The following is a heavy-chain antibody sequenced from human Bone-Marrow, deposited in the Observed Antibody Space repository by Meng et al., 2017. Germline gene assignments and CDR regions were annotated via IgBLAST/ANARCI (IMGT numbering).Heavy chain of an antibody. CDR3: ARDWDGYNYYDL. D-gene: IGHD5-24*01. V-gene: IGHV4-61*02. CDR1: GGSINSGRDL. CDR2: VYNSGHT. Sequence: SETLSLTCIVSGGSINSGRDLWGWIRQPAGKGLEWIGRVYNSGHTHYNPSLESRVTISIDTFKNVFSLTLTSVTAADTAVYYCARDWDGYNYYDLWGHGILVTVSS. J-gene: IGHJ4*01.